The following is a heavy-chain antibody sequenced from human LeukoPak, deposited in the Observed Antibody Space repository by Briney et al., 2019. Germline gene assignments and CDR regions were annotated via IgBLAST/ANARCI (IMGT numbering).Heavy chain of an antibody. CDR2: ISSSGSTI. J-gene: IGHJ6*04. V-gene: IGHV3-48*04. D-gene: IGHD3-10*02. Sequence: GSLRLSCAASGVTFSSYSMNWIRQAPGKGLEWVSYISSSGSTIYYADPVRGRFTISRENSKKSLYLQINILAADTTAYYYFAQVGITMFGAVWGKGATVTISS. CDR3: AQVGITMFGAV. CDR1: GVTFSSYS.